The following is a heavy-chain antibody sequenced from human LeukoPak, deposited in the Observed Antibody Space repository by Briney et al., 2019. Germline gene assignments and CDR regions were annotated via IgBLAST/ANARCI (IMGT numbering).Heavy chain of an antibody. CDR1: GGSISSYY. CDR2: IYYSGST. D-gene: IGHD1-26*01. V-gene: IGHV4-59*01. Sequence: PSETLSLTCTVSGGSISSYYWSWIRQPPGKGLEWIGYIYYSGSTNYNPSLKSRVTISVDTSKNQFSLKLSSVTAADTAVYYCARAEWELRPLDLWGRGTLVTVSS. CDR3: ARAEWELRPLDL. J-gene: IGHJ2*01.